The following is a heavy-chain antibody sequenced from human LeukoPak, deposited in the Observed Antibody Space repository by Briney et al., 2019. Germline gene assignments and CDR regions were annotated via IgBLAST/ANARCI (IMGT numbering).Heavy chain of an antibody. V-gene: IGHV4-4*07. CDR3: AREGRDGYNYRALDY. J-gene: IGHJ4*02. CDR1: GDSISNYY. D-gene: IGHD5-12*01. CDR2: IYTSGST. Sequence: SETLSLTCIVSGDSISNYYWSWLRQPAGKGLEWIGRIYTSGSTNYNPSLKSRVTMSVDTSKNQFSLNLSSVTAADTAVYSCAREGRDGYNYRALDYWGQGTLVSVSS.